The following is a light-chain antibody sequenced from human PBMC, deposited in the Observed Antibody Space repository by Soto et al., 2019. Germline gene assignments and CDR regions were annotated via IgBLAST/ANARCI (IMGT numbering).Light chain of an antibody. V-gene: IGLV1-44*01. CDR2: SNN. CDR1: SSNIGSNS. Sequence: QSVLTQPPSASGTPGQRVTISCSGSSSNIGSNSVNWYQQLPGTAPKLLIYSNNHRPSGVPDRFSGSKSGTSASLAISGLQSEDEADYYCAAWDDSLNGPVFGGGTKLNVL. J-gene: IGLJ3*02. CDR3: AAWDDSLNGPV.